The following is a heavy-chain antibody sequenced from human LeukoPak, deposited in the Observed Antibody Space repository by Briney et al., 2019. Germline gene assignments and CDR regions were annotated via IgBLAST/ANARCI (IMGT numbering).Heavy chain of an antibody. CDR1: GGTFSSYA. J-gene: IGHJ4*02. CDR3: ARDRNGDIVVVPAAMED. Sequence: ASVKVSCKASGGTFSSYAISWVRQAPGQGLEWMGRIIPILGIANYAQKFQGRVTITADKSTSTAYMELSSLRSEDTAVYYCARDRNGDIVVVPAAMEDWGQGTLATVSS. V-gene: IGHV1-69*04. CDR2: IIPILGIA. D-gene: IGHD2-2*01.